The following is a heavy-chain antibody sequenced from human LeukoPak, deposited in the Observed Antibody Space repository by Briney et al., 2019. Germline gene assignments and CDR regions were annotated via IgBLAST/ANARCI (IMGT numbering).Heavy chain of an antibody. J-gene: IGHJ6*02. CDR2: IKQDGSEK. Sequence: GGSLRLSCAASGFTFSSYWMSWVRQAPGKGLEWVANIKQDGSEKYYVDSVKGRFTISRDNAKNSLYLQMNSLRAEDTAVYYCARDVVVTAGHYYYYYGMDIWGQGTTVTVSS. V-gene: IGHV3-7*01. D-gene: IGHD2-21*02. CDR3: ARDVVVTAGHYYYYYGMDI. CDR1: GFTFSSYW.